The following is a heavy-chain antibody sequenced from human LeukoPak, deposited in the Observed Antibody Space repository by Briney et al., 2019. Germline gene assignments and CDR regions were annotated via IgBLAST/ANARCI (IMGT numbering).Heavy chain of an antibody. J-gene: IGHJ2*01. Sequence: PSETLSLTCTVSGGSISSYYWSWIRQPPGKGLEWIGYIYYSGSTNYNPSLKSRVTISVDTSKNQFSLKLSSVTAADTAVYYCARTARSYWYFDLWGRGTLVTVSS. CDR2: IYYSGST. CDR1: GGSISSYY. V-gene: IGHV4-59*08. D-gene: IGHD1-14*01. CDR3: ARTARSYWYFDL.